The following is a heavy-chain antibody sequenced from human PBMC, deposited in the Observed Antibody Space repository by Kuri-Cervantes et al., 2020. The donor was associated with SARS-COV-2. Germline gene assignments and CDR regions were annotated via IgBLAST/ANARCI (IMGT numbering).Heavy chain of an antibody. V-gene: IGHV1-2*04. J-gene: IGHJ3*02. Sequence: ASVKDTCKASGYTFTGYYMHWVRQASGQGLEWMGGINPNSGGTNYAQKFQGWVTMTRDTSISTVYMVLSRLRSYDTAVYYCARSIPFRRLVVISQGRAFDTWGQGTMVTVSS. CDR2: INPNSGGT. CDR3: ARSIPFRRLVVISQGRAFDT. D-gene: IGHD3-22*01. CDR1: GYTFTGYY.